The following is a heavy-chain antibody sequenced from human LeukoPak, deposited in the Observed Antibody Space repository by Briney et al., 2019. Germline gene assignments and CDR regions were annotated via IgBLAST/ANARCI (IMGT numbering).Heavy chain of an antibody. CDR1: GGSFTNYH. V-gene: IGHV4-34*01. J-gene: IGHJ4*02. CDR3: ARSGVIFGVVVIRSYFDY. CDR2: VHHSGST. D-gene: IGHD3-3*01. Sequence: SESLSLTCAVYGGSFTNYHWSWIRQPPGKGLEWIGEVHHSGSTNYNPSLESRVTLSVNTSKNQFALKLGSVTAADTGIYYCARSGVIFGVVVIRSYFDYWGQGIRVTVSS.